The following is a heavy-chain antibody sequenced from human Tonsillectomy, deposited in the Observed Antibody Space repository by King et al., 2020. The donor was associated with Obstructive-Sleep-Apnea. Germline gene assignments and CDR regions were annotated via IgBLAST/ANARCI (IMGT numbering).Heavy chain of an antibody. J-gene: IGHJ6*02. Sequence: QLQESGPGLVKPSQTLSLTCAVSGGSISSGGYSWSWIRQPPGKGLEWIGYIYYSGSTYYNPSLQSRVTISVDTSKNQFSLKLSSVTAADTAVYYCAGCIAAAGGGYYYYGMDVWGQGTTVTVSS. CDR1: GGSISSGGYS. V-gene: IGHV4-30-4*07. CDR3: AGCIAAAGGGYYYYGMDV. D-gene: IGHD6-13*01. CDR2: IYYSGST.